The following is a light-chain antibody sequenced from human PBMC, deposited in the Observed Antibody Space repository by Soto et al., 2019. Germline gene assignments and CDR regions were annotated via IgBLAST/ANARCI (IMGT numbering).Light chain of an antibody. CDR2: EVS. CDR1: SSDVGGYNY. Sequence: QSALTQPASVSGSPGQSITISCTGTSSDVGGYNYVSWYQHHPGEAPKLMIYEVSNRPSGVSNRFSGSKSGNTASLTISGLQAEDEADYYCLSHSDSTTYVVLGGGTKLTVL. CDR3: LSHSDSTTYVV. J-gene: IGLJ2*01. V-gene: IGLV2-14*01.